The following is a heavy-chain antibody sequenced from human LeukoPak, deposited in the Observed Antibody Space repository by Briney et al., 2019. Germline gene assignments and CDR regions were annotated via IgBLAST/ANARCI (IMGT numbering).Heavy chain of an antibody. Sequence: GGSLRLSCAASGFTVSSNYMSWVRQAPGEGLKWVSCITSDSAYIYYADSVKGRFTVSRDNAKNSLYLQMNSLRAEDTAVYYCARYGVSSSTSYIDFWGQGTLVTVSS. CDR2: ITSDSAYI. D-gene: IGHD2-2*01. CDR3: ARYGVSSSTSYIDF. V-gene: IGHV3-21*01. CDR1: GFTVSSNY. J-gene: IGHJ4*02.